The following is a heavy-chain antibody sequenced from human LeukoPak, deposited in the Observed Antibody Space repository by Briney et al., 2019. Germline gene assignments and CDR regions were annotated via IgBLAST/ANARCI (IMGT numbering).Heavy chain of an antibody. CDR2: ILYDGTNK. CDR3: AKEAGDWPHNWFDP. D-gene: IGHD2-21*02. J-gene: IGHJ5*02. Sequence: GGSLRLSCAASGLTFSSFGMHWVRQAPGQGLEWVAFILYDGTNKYYADSVKGRFTISRDNSKNTLYLQMNSLRAEDTAFYYCAKEAGDWPHNWFDPWGQGTLVTVPS. CDR1: GLTFSSFG. V-gene: IGHV3-30*02.